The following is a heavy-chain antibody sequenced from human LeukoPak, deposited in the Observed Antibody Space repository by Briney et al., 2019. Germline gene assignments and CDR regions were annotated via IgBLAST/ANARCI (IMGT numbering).Heavy chain of an antibody. Sequence: SETLSLTCAVYGGSFSGYYWSWIRQPPGKGLEWIGEINHSGGTNYNPSLKSRVTISVDTSKNQFSLKLSSVTAADTAVYYCARGGIAAAEGGYYFDYWGQGTLVTVSS. CDR2: INHSGGT. V-gene: IGHV4-34*01. CDR1: GGSFSGYY. D-gene: IGHD6-13*01. J-gene: IGHJ4*02. CDR3: ARGGIAAAEGGYYFDY.